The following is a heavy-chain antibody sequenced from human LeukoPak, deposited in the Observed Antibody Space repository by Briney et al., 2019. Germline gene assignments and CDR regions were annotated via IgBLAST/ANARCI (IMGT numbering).Heavy chain of an antibody. D-gene: IGHD3-16*01. J-gene: IGHJ4*02. CDR1: GFNFASNW. CDR3: ARLVELAFDY. CDR2: INSGGSGT. V-gene: IGHV3-74*01. Sequence: GGSLRLSCVASGFNFASNWMHWVRQTPGKGLMWVSRINSGGSGTSYADSVEGRFTISRDNAKNSLYLQMNSLRAEDTAVYYCARLVELAFDYWGQGTLVTVSS.